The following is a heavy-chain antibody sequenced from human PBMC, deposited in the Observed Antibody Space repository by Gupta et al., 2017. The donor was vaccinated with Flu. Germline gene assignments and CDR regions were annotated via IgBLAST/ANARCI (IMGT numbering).Heavy chain of an antibody. CDR2: IIPIFGTA. D-gene: IGHD2-2*01. CDR3: ARAAENCSSTSCLYYYYYYMDV. V-gene: IGHV1-69*01. J-gene: IGHJ6*03. Sequence: WMGGIIPIFGTANYAQKFQGRVTITADESTSTAYMELSSLRSEDTAVYYCARAAENCSSTSCLYYYYYYMDVWGKGTTVTVSS.